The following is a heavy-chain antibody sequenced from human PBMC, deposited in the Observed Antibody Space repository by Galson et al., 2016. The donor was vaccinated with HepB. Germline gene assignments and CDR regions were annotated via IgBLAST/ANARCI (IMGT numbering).Heavy chain of an antibody. D-gene: IGHD4-23*01. V-gene: IGHV3-74*01. CDR1: GFTFSNYV. CDR3: AKVGTTVLTPGKYRLEYFQL. CDR2: INPEGIGIYT. J-gene: IGHJ1*01. Sequence: SLRLSCAASGFTFSNYVMHWVRQAPGKGLVWVSRINPEGIGIYTLYADYVKGRFTISRDNSKNTLYLQMNSLRAEDTAIYYCAKVGTTVLTPGKYRLEYFQLWGQGTLVTVSS.